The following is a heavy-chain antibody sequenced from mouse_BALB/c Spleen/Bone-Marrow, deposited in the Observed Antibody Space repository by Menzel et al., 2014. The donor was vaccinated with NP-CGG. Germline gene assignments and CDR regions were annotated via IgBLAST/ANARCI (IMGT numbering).Heavy chain of an antibody. CDR3: ARLSYYGLTDY. Sequence: EVMLVGSGGGLVQPGGSLKLSCTASGFDFSRYWMSWVRQAPGKGLQWIGEINPESSTINYTPSLKDKFIISRDNAKNTLYLQMSKVRSEDTALYYCARLSYYGLTDYWGQGTTLTVSS. CDR2: INPESSTI. J-gene: IGHJ2*01. V-gene: IGHV4-1*02. CDR1: GFDFSRYW. D-gene: IGHD1-2*01.